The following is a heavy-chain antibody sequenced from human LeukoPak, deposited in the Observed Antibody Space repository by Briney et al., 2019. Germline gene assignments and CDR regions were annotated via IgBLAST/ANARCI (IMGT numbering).Heavy chain of an antibody. D-gene: IGHD1-26*01. Sequence: GGSLRLSCSASGFTFSTYWMSWVRQAPGKGLEWVANMRRDGNEIYYLDSVRGRFTISRDNAKNSLYLQMNSLRAEDTAVYYCAKDPIFSGSYGVFDYWGLGTLVTVSS. CDR3: AKDPIFSGSYGVFDY. CDR2: MRRDGNEI. J-gene: IGHJ4*02. CDR1: GFTFSTYW. V-gene: IGHV3-7*01.